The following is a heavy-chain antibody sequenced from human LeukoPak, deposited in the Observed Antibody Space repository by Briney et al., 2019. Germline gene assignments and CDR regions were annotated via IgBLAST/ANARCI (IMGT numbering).Heavy chain of an antibody. D-gene: IGHD2-2*01. CDR1: GFTFRNYG. CDR3: TNHISVHCTRTSCSDY. V-gene: IGHV3-30*02. J-gene: IGHJ4*02. CDR2: IEFDGSTI. Sequence: GGSLRLSRAASGFTFRNYGMHWVRQAPGKGLEWVAFIEFDGSTIYSADSVKGRFTISRDNSKSTLYLQMNSLRPEDTALYYCTNHISVHCTRTSCSDYWGQGALITVSP.